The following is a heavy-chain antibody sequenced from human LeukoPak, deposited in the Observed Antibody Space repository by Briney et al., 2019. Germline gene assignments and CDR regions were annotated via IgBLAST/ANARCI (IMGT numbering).Heavy chain of an antibody. CDR3: AREYCDTASCANHDAFDI. CDR2: LSGDERSL. Sequence: PGGSLSLSCPASALTFSTYCMHCVRQPPGKGLEWVSRLSGDERSLSYADSVQGRFTISRDNAKNTLYLQMSSLRAEDTAVYYCAREYCDTASCANHDAFDIWGQGTMVTVSS. V-gene: IGHV3-74*01. CDR1: ALTFSTYC. D-gene: IGHD2-2*01. J-gene: IGHJ3*02.